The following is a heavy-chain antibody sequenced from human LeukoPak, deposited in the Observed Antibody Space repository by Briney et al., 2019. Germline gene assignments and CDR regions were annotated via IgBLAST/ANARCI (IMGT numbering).Heavy chain of an antibody. D-gene: IGHD6-13*01. CDR2: INHSGST. J-gene: IGHJ4*02. V-gene: IGHV4-34*01. CDR3: ARGYYSRTFDY. CDR1: GGSFSGYY. Sequence: SETLSLTCAVYGGSFSGYYWSWIRQPPGKGLEWIGEINHSGSTNYNPSLKSRVTISVDTSKNQFSLKLSSVTAADTAVYYCARGYYSRTFDYWGQGTLVTVSS.